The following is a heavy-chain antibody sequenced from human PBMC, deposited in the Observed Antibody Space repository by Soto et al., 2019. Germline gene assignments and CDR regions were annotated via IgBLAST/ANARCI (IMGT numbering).Heavy chain of an antibody. CDR1: GFTFSSCA. CDR2: INGGGDRT. Sequence: EVQLLGSGGGLVQPGGSLRLSCAASGFTFSSCAMTWVRQAPGKGLEWVSAINGGGDRTFHADSVKGRFTISRDNSKNTLYLQMNSLRAEDTAVYYCAKSGYDSSGYHLIDYWGQGARVTVSS. J-gene: IGHJ4*02. V-gene: IGHV3-23*01. CDR3: AKSGYDSSGYHLIDY. D-gene: IGHD3-22*01.